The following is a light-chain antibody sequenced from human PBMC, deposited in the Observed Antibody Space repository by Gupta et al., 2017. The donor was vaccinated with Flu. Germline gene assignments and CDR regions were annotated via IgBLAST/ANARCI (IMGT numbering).Light chain of an antibody. CDR2: EVS. V-gene: IGLV2-14*01. CDR1: SSDVGGYNF. J-gene: IGLJ3*02. Sequence: SALTQPASVSGSPGQSITISCTGTSSDVGGYNFVSWDQHHPGKAPKLMIYEVSNRTSGVSNRFSGSKSGNTASLTISGLQAEDEADYYCGSYTSSNTWVFGGGTKLTVL. CDR3: GSYTSSNTWV.